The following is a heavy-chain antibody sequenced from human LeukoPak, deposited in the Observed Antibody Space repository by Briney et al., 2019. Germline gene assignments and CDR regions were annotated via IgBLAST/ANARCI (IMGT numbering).Heavy chain of an antibody. D-gene: IGHD2-21*02. CDR3: ARGQVTTATDAFDI. J-gene: IGHJ3*02. CDR2: INAGNGNT. Sequence: ASVKVSCKASGYTFTSYGISWVRQAPGQGLEWMGWINAGNGNTKYSQRFQGRVTITRDTSATTAYMEMSSLRSEDTAVYYCARGQVTTATDAFDIWGQGTMVIVSS. CDR1: GYTFTSYG. V-gene: IGHV1-3*01.